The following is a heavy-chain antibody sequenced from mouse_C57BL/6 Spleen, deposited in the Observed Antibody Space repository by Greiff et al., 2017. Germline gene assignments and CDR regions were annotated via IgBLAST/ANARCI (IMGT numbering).Heavy chain of an antibody. CDR3: AREAPYSNQPSWFAY. D-gene: IGHD2-5*01. J-gene: IGHJ3*01. CDR2: ISDGGSYT. Sequence: EVQLVESGGGLVKPGGSLKLSCAAPGFTFSSYAMSWVRQTPDKRLEWVATISDGGSYTYYPDTVKGRFTISRDNAKNNLYLQMSHLKSEDTAMYYCAREAPYSNQPSWFAYWGQGTLVTVSA. CDR1: GFTFSSYA. V-gene: IGHV5-4*01.